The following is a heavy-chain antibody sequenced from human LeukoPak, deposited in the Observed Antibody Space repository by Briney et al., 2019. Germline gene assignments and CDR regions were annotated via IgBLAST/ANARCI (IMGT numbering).Heavy chain of an antibody. D-gene: IGHD2-2*01. CDR2: MNPNSGNT. J-gene: IGHJ3*02. CDR1: GNTFTSYD. Sequence: ASLKVSGKASGNTFTSYDINWGGQATGQGLGWMGWMNPNSGNTGYAQKFQGRVTMTRNTSISTAYMELSSLRSEDTAVYYCARGYQLLEAFDIWGQGTTVTVSS. V-gene: IGHV1-8*01. CDR3: ARGYQLLEAFDI.